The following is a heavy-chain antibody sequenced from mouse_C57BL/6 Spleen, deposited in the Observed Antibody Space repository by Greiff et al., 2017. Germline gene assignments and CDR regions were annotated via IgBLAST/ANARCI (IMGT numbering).Heavy chain of an antibody. V-gene: IGHV5-16*01. CDR2: INYDGSST. CDR3: ARGGDYYYARDY. J-gene: IGHJ4*01. CDR1: GFTFSDYY. Sequence: EVKLMESEGGLVQPGSSMKLSCTASGFTFSDYYMAWVRQVPEKGLEWVANINYDGSSTYYLDSLKSRFIISRDNAKNILYLQMSSLKSEDTATXYCARGGDYYYARDYGGQGTSVTVSS.